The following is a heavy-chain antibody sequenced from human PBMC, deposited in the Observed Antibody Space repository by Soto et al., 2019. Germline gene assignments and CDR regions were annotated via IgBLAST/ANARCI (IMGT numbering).Heavy chain of an antibody. CDR2: IIPIFGTA. J-gene: IGHJ6*02. D-gene: IGHD2-15*01. CDR3: ARAGAYCSGGSCYSGYYYGMDV. CDR1: GGTFSSYA. Sequence: ASVKVSFKASGGTFSSYAISWLRQAPGQGLEWMGGIIPIFGTANYAQKFQGRVTITADESTSTAYMELSSLRSEDTAVYYCARAGAYCSGGSCYSGYYYGMDVWGQGTTVTVSS. V-gene: IGHV1-69*13.